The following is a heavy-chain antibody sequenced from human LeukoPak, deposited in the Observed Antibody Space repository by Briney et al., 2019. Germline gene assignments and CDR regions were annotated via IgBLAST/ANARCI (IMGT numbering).Heavy chain of an antibody. Sequence: GESLKISCKGSGYSFPSYWIGWVRQMPGKGLEWMGIICPGDSDTRYSPSFQGQVTISADKSISTAYLQWSSLKASDTAMYYCARTFSPVDTSMNANFDYWGQGTLVTVSS. D-gene: IGHD5-18*01. CDR2: ICPGDSDT. CDR1: GYSFPSYW. CDR3: ARTFSPVDTSMNANFDY. V-gene: IGHV5-51*01. J-gene: IGHJ4*02.